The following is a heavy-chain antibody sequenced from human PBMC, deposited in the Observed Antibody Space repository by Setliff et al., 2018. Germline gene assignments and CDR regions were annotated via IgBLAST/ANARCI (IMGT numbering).Heavy chain of an antibody. CDR1: GYTFTSYA. Sequence: GASVKVSCKASGYTFTSYAMHWVRQAPGQRLEWMGWSNAGNGNTKYSQKFQGRVTITRDTSASTAYMELSSLRSEDTAVYYCARDPKTFPHYYYYYGMDVWGQGTTVTVSS. J-gene: IGHJ6*02. V-gene: IGHV1-3*01. D-gene: IGHD2-21*01. CDR2: SNAGNGNT. CDR3: ARDPKTFPHYYYYYGMDV.